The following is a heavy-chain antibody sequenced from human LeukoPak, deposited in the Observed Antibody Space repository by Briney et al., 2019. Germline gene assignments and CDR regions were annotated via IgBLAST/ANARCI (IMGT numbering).Heavy chain of an antibody. CDR3: ARTSYYYDMDV. Sequence: GESLRLSCAASGSNVTYNYMTWVRQAPGKGLEWVSLIDSGGTTYYADSLKGRFTISRHISNNTLFLQMNSLRPEDTAVYYCARTSYYYDMDVWGQGTTVTVSS. J-gene: IGHJ6*02. CDR1: GSNVTYNY. CDR2: IDSGGTT. V-gene: IGHV3-53*04.